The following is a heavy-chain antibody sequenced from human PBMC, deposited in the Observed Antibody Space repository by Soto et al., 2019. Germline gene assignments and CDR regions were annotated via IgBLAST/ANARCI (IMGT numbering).Heavy chain of an antibody. Sequence: QVQLVESGGGVVQPGRSLRLSCAASGFTFSNYAIHWVRQAPGKGLEWVAAISYDSTYKYYADSVKGRFTISRDNSKDTLYLQMNSLRTEDTALYYCARTRNYIVATPPDPWGQGTLVTVSS. CDR3: ARTRNYIVATPPDP. V-gene: IGHV3-30-3*01. J-gene: IGHJ5*02. D-gene: IGHD5-12*01. CDR2: ISYDSTYK. CDR1: GFTFSNYA.